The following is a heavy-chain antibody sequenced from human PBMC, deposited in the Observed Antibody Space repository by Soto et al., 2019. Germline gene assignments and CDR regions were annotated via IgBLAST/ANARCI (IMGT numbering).Heavy chain of an antibody. CDR3: ARTRDGYNALAFAY. CDR2: IIPILGIA. CDR1: GGTFSSYT. D-gene: IGHD5-12*01. V-gene: IGHV1-69*02. J-gene: IGHJ4*02. Sequence: VQLVQSGAEVKKPGSSVKVSCKASGGTFSSYTISWVRQAPGQGLEWMGRIIPILGIANYAQKFQGRVTITADKSTSTAYMELSSLRSEDTAVYYCARTRDGYNALAFAYWGQGTLVTVSS.